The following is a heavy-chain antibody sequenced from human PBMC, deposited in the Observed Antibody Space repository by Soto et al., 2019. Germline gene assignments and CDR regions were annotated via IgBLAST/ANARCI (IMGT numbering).Heavy chain of an antibody. CDR1: GGTFRSSYG. V-gene: IGHV1-69*13. D-gene: IGHD2-15*01. J-gene: IGHJ6*02. CDR2: IIPIFGTA. Sequence: GASVKVTCKASGGTFRSSYGITWVRQAPGQGLEWMGGIIPIFGTANYAQKFQGRVTITADESTSTAYMELSSLRSEDTAVYYCASGEDCSGGSCPSRYYYYGMDVWGQGTTVTVYS. CDR3: ASGEDCSGGSCPSRYYYYGMDV.